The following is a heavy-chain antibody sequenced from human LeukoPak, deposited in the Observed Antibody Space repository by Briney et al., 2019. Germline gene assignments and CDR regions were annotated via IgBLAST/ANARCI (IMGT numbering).Heavy chain of an antibody. CDR3: ARDSAAPWGFDP. CDR1: GFTFTSYG. J-gene: IGHJ5*02. CDR2: ISAYNGNT. Sequence: GGSLRLSCAASGFTFTSYGISWVRQAPGQGLEWMGWISAYNGNTNYAQKLQGRVTMTTDTSTSTAYMELRSLRSDDTAVYYCARDSAAPWGFDPWGQGTLVTVSS. V-gene: IGHV1-18*01. D-gene: IGHD3-16*01.